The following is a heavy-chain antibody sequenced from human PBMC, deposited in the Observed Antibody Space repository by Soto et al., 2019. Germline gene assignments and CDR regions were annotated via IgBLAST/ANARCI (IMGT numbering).Heavy chain of an antibody. D-gene: IGHD3-16*01. J-gene: IGHJ4*02. CDR3: VTERVGARTDYFDY. V-gene: IGHV3-21*01. Sequence: GGSLRLSCAASGFTFSSYSMNWVRQAPGKGLEWVSSISSSSSYIYYADSVKGRFTISRDNAKNSLYLQMNSLRAEDTAVYYCVTERVGARTDYFDYWGQGTLVTVSS. CDR1: GFTFSSYS. CDR2: ISSSSSYI.